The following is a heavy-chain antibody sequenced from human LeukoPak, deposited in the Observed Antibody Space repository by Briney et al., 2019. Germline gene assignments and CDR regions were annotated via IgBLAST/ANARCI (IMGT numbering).Heavy chain of an antibody. V-gene: IGHV3-23*01. CDR3: AKDRAYGDYGLVSY. CDR2: ISGSGGST. Sequence: GGSLRLSCAASGFTFRSYAMSWVRQAPGPGLESVSAISGSGGSTYYADSVKGWFTISRDNSKNTLYLQMNSLRAEDTAVYYCAKDRAYGDYGLVSYWGQGTLVTVSS. D-gene: IGHD4-17*01. J-gene: IGHJ4*02. CDR1: GFTFRSYA.